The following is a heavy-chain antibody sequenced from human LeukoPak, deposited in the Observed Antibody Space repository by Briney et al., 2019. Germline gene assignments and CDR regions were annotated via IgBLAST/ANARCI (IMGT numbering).Heavy chain of an antibody. J-gene: IGHJ4*02. CDR1: GFSFSSYW. CDR2: IKEDGSEK. Sequence: PGGSLRLSCAASGFSFSSYWMSWVRQAPGKGLEWVANIKEDGSEKNYVDSVKGRFTISRDNAKNSLYLLMNSLRAEDTAVYYCARKDSSPRTFDYWGQGTLVTVSS. D-gene: IGHD3-22*01. CDR3: ARKDSSPRTFDY. V-gene: IGHV3-7*01.